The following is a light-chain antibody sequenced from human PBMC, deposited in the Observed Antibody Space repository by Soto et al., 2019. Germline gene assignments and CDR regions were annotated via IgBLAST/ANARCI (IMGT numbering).Light chain of an antibody. V-gene: IGKV3D-20*02. CDR1: QSVSSSY. J-gene: IGKJ1*01. CDR3: QQRSNWPPWT. CDR2: GAS. Sequence: EIVLTQSPGTLSLSPVERATLSCRASQSVSSSYLTWYQQKGGQAPRLLIYGASSRATGTPDRFSGSGSGTDFTLTISSLQPDDFAVYYCQQRSNWPPWTFGQGTKVDI.